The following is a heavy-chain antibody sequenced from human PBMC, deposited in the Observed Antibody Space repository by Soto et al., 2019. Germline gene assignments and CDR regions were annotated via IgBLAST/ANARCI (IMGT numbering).Heavy chain of an antibody. J-gene: IGHJ6*03. CDR1: GYTFTSYD. V-gene: IGHV1-8*01. CDR2: MNPNSGNT. CDR3: ASGIGGYYYYYMDV. Sequence: ASVKVSCKASGYTFTSYDINWVRQATGQGLEWMGWMNPNSGNTGYAQKFQGRVTMTRNTSISTAYMELSSLRSEDTAVYYCASGIGGYYYYYMDVWGKGTTVTVSS.